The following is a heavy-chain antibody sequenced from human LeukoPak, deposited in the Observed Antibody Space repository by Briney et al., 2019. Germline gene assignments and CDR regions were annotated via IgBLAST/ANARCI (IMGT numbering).Heavy chain of an antibody. D-gene: IGHD5-18*01. CDR1: GYTFTSYY. CDR2: INPSGGST. Sequence: ASVKVSCKASGYTFTSYYMHWVRQAPGQGLEWMGIINPSGGSTSYAQKFQGRVTMTRDTSTSTVYMELSSLRSEDTAVYYCASAPPWTQLWLSDWGQGTLVTVSS. CDR3: ASAPPWTQLWLSD. V-gene: IGHV1-46*01. J-gene: IGHJ4*02.